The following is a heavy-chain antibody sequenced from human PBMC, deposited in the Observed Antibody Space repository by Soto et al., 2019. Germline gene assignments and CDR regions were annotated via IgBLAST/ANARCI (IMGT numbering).Heavy chain of an antibody. CDR1: GYTFTGYY. D-gene: IGHD1-26*01. Sequence: ASVKVSCKASGYTFTGYYMHWVRQAPGQGLEWMGWINPNSGGTNYAQKFQGWVTMTRDTSISTAYMELSRLRSDDTAVYYCALEVVGATTGWFDPWGQGTLVTVSS. J-gene: IGHJ5*02. V-gene: IGHV1-2*04. CDR2: INPNSGGT. CDR3: ALEVVGATTGWFDP.